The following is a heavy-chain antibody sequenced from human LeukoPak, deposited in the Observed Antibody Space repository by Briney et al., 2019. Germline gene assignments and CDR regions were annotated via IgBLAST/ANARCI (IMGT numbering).Heavy chain of an antibody. V-gene: IGHV1-3*01. D-gene: IGHD3-22*01. CDR1: GYTFTSYA. J-gene: IGHJ5*02. CDR3: AKDRNSSYDSSGYYT. CDR2: INSGNGNT. Sequence: ASVKVSCKASGYTFTSYAIHWVRQAPGQRLEWMGWINSGNGNTKYSQKFQGRITITRDTSASTAYMELSNLRPEDTAVYYCAKDRNSSYDSSGYYTWGQGTLVTVSS.